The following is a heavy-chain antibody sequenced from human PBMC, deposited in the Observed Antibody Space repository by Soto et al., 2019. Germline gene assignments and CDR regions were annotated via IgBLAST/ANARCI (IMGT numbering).Heavy chain of an antibody. J-gene: IGHJ5*02. CDR3: AHEPIAAAGTRRFDP. D-gene: IGHD6-13*01. V-gene: IGHV2-5*02. Sequence: SGPTLVNPTQTLTLTCTFSGFSLSTSGVGVGWIRQPPGKALEWLALIYWDDDKRYSPSLKSRLTITKDTSKNQVVLTMTNMDPVDTATYYCAHEPIAAAGTRRFDPWGQGTLVTVSS. CDR2: IYWDDDK. CDR1: GFSLSTSGVG.